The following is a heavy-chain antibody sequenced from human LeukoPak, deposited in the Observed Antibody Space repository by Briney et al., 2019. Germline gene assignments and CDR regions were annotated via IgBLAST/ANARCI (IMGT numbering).Heavy chain of an antibody. CDR3: AKRVVAAASWFDP. J-gene: IGHJ5*02. CDR2: ISSSSSYI. CDR1: GFTFSSYS. V-gene: IGHV3-21*01. Sequence: GGSLRLSCAASGFTFSSYSMNWVRQAPGKGLEWVSSISSSSSYIYYADSVKGRFTISRDNAKNSLYLQMNSLRAEDTAVYYCAKRVVAAASWFDPWGLGTLVTVSS. D-gene: IGHD2-15*01.